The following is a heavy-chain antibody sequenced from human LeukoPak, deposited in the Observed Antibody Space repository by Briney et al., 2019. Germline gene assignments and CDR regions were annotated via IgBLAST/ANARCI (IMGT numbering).Heavy chain of an antibody. CDR3: ARGPYQAVAPTDWFDP. J-gene: IGHJ5*02. V-gene: IGHV7-4-1*02. CDR1: GYTFTDYA. CDR2: INTNTGNP. Sequence: ASVKVSCKASGYTFTDYAINWVRQAPGQGLEWMGWINTNTGNPTYAQGFTGRFVFSLDTSVSTAYLQISSLKGEDTAVYFCARGPYQAVAPTDWFDPWGQGTLVIVSS. D-gene: IGHD6-19*01.